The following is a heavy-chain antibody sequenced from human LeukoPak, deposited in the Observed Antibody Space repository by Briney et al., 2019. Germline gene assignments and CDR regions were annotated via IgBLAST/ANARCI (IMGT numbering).Heavy chain of an antibody. V-gene: IGHV4-34*01. CDR3: ARGRRNYFDY. Sequence: PSETLSLTCAVYGGSFSGYYWSWIRQPPGKGLEWIGEINHSGSTNYNPSLKSRVTISVDTSKNQCSLKLSSVTAADTAVYYCARGRRNYFDYWGQGTLVTVSS. J-gene: IGHJ4*02. CDR1: GGSFSGYY. CDR2: INHSGST. D-gene: IGHD6-6*01.